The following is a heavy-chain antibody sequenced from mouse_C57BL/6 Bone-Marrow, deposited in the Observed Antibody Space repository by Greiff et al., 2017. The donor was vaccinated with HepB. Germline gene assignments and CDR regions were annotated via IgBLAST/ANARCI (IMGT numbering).Heavy chain of an antibody. J-gene: IGHJ3*01. CDR2: ISYDGSN. V-gene: IGHV3-6*01. Sequence: EVQLQESGPGLVKPSQSLSLTCSVTGYSITSGYYWNWIRQFPGNKLEWMGYISYDGSNNYNPSLKNRISITRDTSKNQFFLKLNSVTTEDTATYYCARENYDYDKKFAYWGQGTLDTVSA. D-gene: IGHD2-4*01. CDR1: GYSITSGYY. CDR3: ARENYDYDKKFAY.